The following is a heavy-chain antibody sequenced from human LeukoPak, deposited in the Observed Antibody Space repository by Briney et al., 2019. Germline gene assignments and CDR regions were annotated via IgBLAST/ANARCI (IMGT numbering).Heavy chain of an antibody. J-gene: IGHJ4*02. V-gene: IGHV3-23*01. CDR3: AKAGLVRGGALDS. CDR1: GFTFSSYE. D-gene: IGHD4/OR15-4a*01. Sequence: GGSLRLSCAAFGFTFSSYEMNWVRQAPGKGLEWVSSITGSGDGTSAADSVKGRFTISRDNSKNTLYLQMNSLRVEDTAVYYCAKAGLVRGGALDSWGQGTLVTVSS. CDR2: ITGSGDGT.